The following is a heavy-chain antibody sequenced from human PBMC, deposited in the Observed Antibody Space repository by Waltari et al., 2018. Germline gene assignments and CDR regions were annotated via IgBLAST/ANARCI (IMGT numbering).Heavy chain of an antibody. V-gene: IGHV4-59*01. J-gene: IGHJ6*02. D-gene: IGHD3-10*01. CDR3: ARRLFTMLRGQDFGMDV. CDR2: IYPSGSP. Sequence: QVQLQESGPGLVKPSETLSLTCTVSGGSISNYYWSWIRQPPGKGLEWIGSIYPSGSPRYNPSPNSRFTMSVDTSKNRFSLTRIAVTAADTAVYYCARRLFTMLRGQDFGMDVWGQGTTVTVSS. CDR1: GGSISNYY.